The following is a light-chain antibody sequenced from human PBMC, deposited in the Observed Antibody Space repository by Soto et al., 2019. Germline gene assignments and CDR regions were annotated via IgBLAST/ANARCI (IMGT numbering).Light chain of an antibody. CDR2: AAS. CDR1: QTVSNRY. CDR3: QQYGNAPWA. Sequence: ETVLTQSPGTLSLSPGERATLSCRASQTVSNRYVAWYQHRPGQAPSVLIHAASSRATGIPDRFSGSGSGTEFTLTISRLEPEDFAVYYCQQYGNAPWAFGQGTKVEI. J-gene: IGKJ1*01. V-gene: IGKV3-20*01.